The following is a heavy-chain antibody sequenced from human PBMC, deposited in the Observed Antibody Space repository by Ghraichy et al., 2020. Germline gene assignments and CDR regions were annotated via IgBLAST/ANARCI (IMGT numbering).Heavy chain of an antibody. D-gene: IGHD3-3*01. Sequence: LTCAASGFTFSSYAMSWVRQAPGKGLEWVSTVSGSGGNTYYADSVKGRFTISRDNSKNTLYLQMNTLRAEDTAVFYCAKGRKYIDFWSGYSKDGMDVGGKGTRVTVS. CDR3: AKGRKYIDFWSGYSKDGMDV. V-gene: IGHV3-23*01. J-gene: IGHJ6*04. CDR2: VSGSGGNT. CDR1: GFTFSSYA.